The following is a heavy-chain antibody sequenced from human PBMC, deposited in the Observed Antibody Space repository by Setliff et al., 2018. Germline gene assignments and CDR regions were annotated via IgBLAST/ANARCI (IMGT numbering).Heavy chain of an antibody. V-gene: IGHV4-38-2*01. D-gene: IGHD2-2*02. J-gene: IGHJ5*02. Sequence: PSETLSLTCAVSGFSITSGYYWGWIRQAPGKGLEWIGSLYHSGTTYYNPSLKRRVTISLDTSKNHFSLNLNSVTAADTAVYFCARHLSHCTMTTCYNNRFDPWGQGTLVTVSS. CDR1: GFSITSGYY. CDR2: LYHSGTT. CDR3: ARHLSHCTMTTCYNNRFDP.